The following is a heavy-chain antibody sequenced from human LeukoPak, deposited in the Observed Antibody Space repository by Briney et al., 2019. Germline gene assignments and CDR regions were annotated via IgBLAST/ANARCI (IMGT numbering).Heavy chain of an antibody. V-gene: IGHV3-43*02. Sequence: PVGSLRLSCAASGFTFDDYAMHWVRQAPGKGLEWVSLISGDGGTTYSADSVKGRFTISRDNSKNSLYLQMNSLRTEDTALYYCARSLPDYFDYWGQGTLVTVSP. CDR1: GFTFDDYA. CDR3: ARSLPDYFDY. CDR2: ISGDGGTT. J-gene: IGHJ4*02.